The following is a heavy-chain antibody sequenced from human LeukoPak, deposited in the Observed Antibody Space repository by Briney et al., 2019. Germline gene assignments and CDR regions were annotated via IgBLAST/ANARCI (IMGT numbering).Heavy chain of an antibody. CDR1: GFTFSTYG. CDR3: VTPLIIAGPSEESDF. CDR2: IRNVPDGGTT. D-gene: IGHD3-10*01. Sequence: KTGGSLRLSCAASGFTFSTYGMNWVRQAPGKGLEWVGRIRNVPDGGTTDYAAPVKDRFTISRDDSTSTLYLQMNNLKTEDTGLYYCVTPLIIAGPSEESDFWGPGTLVTVSS. V-gene: IGHV3-15*01. J-gene: IGHJ4*02.